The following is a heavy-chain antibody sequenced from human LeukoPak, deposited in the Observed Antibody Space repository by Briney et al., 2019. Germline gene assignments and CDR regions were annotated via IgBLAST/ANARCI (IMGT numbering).Heavy chain of an antibody. CDR2: IYTSGST. J-gene: IGHJ4*02. D-gene: IGHD7-27*01. Sequence: SETLSLTCTVSGGSISSGSYYWSWVRQPAGKGLEWIGRIYTSGSTNYNPSLKSRVTISVDTSKNQFSLKLSSVTAADTAVYYCAREELGIDYWGQGTLVTVSS. CDR1: GGSISSGSYY. V-gene: IGHV4-61*02. CDR3: AREELGIDY.